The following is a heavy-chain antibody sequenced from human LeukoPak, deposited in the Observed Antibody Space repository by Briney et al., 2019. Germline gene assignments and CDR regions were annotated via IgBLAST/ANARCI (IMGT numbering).Heavy chain of an antibody. CDR1: GGSFSGYY. CDR3: ARGGYCSSTSCPTQEFDY. Sequence: SETLSLTCAVSGGSFSGYYWSWIRQPPGKGLEWIGEINHSGSTNYNPSLKSRVTISVDTSKNQFSLKLSSVTAADTAVYYCARGGYCSSTSCPTQEFDYWGQGTLVTVSS. D-gene: IGHD2-2*01. V-gene: IGHV4-34*01. J-gene: IGHJ4*02. CDR2: INHSGST.